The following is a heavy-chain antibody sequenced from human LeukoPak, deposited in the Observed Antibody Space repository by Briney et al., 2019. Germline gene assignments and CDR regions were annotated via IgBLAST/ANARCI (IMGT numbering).Heavy chain of an antibody. CDR3: AKIQAYCGGDCYSLGYFDY. V-gene: IGHV3-23*01. CDR2: ISGSGGST. Sequence: GGSLRLSCAASGITFSSYAMSWVRQAPGKGLEWVSVISGSGGSTYYADSVKGRFTISRDNSKNTLYLQMNSLRAEDTAVYYRAKIQAYCGGDCYSLGYFDYWGQGTLVTVSS. D-gene: IGHD2-21*02. CDR1: GITFSSYA. J-gene: IGHJ4*02.